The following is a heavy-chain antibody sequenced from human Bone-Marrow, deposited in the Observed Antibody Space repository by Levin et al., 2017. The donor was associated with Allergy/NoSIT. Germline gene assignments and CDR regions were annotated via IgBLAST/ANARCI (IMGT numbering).Heavy chain of an antibody. D-gene: IGHD3-3*01. Sequence: GGSLRLSCTASGFRLSDNHMSWIRQAPGKGLEGVTYIGNSGSPLDYADPVKGRFTVSRDNAKNSLYLQMNSLRDEDTAVDYCARGHTVLGDWGQGTPVTVSA. CDR1: GFRLSDNH. CDR2: IGNSGSPL. V-gene: IGHV3-11*01. J-gene: IGHJ1*01. CDR3: ARGHTVLGD.